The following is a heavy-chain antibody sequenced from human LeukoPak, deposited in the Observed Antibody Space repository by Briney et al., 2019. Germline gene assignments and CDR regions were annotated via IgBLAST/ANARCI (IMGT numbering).Heavy chain of an antibody. CDR3: ARPVSHGYNYMLMAGYFDD. D-gene: IGHD5-24*01. CDR1: GGCISSGGYF. CDR2: MYHCWIT. J-gene: IGHJ4*02. Sequence: PSQTLSLTCAVSGGCISSGGYFWRWIRPPPGKGLEWIGYMYHCWITYYQPALKRRAPIPVDSHKIQSSLQLRAVTAADTAVYYCARPVSHGYNYMLMAGYFDDRGQGTLDIVSS. V-gene: IGHV4-30-2*01.